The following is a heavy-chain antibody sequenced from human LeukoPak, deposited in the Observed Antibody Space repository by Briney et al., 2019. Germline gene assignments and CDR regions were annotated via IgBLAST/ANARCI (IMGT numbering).Heavy chain of an antibody. J-gene: IGHJ4*02. CDR3: AKDLRYFDWLLSY. D-gene: IGHD3-9*01. CDR2: ISGSGGST. CDR1: GFTFSSYG. Sequence: PGGSLRLSCAASGFTFSSYGIHWVRQAPGKGLEWVSAISGSGGSTYYADSVKGRFTISRDNSKNTLYLQMNSLRAEDTAVYYCAKDLRYFDWLLSYWGQGTLVTVSS. V-gene: IGHV3-23*01.